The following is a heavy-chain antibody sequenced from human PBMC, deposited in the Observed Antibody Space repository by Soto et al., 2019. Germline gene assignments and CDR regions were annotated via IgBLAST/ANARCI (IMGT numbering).Heavy chain of an antibody. D-gene: IGHD3-22*01. Sequence: SVKVSCKASGGTFSSYAISWVRQAPGQGLEWMGGIIPIFGTANYAQKFQGRVTITADESTSTAYMELSSLRSEDTAVYYCARPAPYYYDSSGPGHAFDIWGQGTMVTVSS. V-gene: IGHV1-69*13. CDR2: IIPIFGTA. J-gene: IGHJ3*02. CDR3: ARPAPYYYDSSGPGHAFDI. CDR1: GGTFSSYA.